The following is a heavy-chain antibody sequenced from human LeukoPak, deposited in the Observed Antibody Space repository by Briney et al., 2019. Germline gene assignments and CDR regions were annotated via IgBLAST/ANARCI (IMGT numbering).Heavy chain of an antibody. CDR1: GFTFNIYA. J-gene: IGHJ5*02. CDR3: ARDRPNYHESNGHYYQRDGDH. CDR2: MCGSAGCT. V-gene: IGHV3-23*01. Sequence: GGSLRLSCAASGFTFNIYAMSWVRLAPGKGLQWVASMCGSAGCTYYTDSVKGRFTISRDNSKNTLYLQMNSLRAEDTAIYYCARDRPNYHESNGHYYQRDGDHWGQGTLVTVSS. D-gene: IGHD3-22*01.